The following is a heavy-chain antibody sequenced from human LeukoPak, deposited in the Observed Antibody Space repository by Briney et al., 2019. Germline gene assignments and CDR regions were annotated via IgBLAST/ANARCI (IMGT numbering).Heavy chain of an antibody. V-gene: IGHV4-39*02. CDR1: GGSISSSSYY. CDR2: IYYSGST. J-gene: IGHJ4*02. Sequence: SETLSLTCTVSGGSISSSSYYWGWIRQPPGKGLEWIGSIYYSGSTYYNPSLKSRVTISVDTSKNQFSLKLSSVTAADTAVYYCARDRREQHRATIFDYWGQGTLVTVSS. D-gene: IGHD6-13*01. CDR3: ARDRREQHRATIFDY.